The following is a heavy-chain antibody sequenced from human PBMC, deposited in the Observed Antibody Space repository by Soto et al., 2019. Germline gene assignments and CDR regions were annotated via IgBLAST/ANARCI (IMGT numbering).Heavy chain of an antibody. D-gene: IGHD3-22*01. CDR1: GGSISSSSYY. Sequence: QLQLQESGPGLVKPSETLSLTCTVSGGSISSSSYYWGWIRQPPGKGLEWIGSIYYSGSTYYNPSLKSRVTISVDTSKNQFSLKLSSVTAADTAVYYCARLTDYYDSSGYYARAPLFDYWGQGTLVTVSS. CDR2: IYYSGST. CDR3: ARLTDYYDSSGYYARAPLFDY. J-gene: IGHJ4*02. V-gene: IGHV4-39*01.